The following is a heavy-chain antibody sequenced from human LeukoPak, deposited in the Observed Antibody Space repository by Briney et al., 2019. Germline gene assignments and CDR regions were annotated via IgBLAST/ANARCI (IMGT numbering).Heavy chain of an antibody. D-gene: IGHD4-17*01. CDR3: ARPTTVGSLFDY. Sequence: GGSLRLSCGASGFAVSSNYMSWVRQAPGKGLEWVANVKQDGSEKFYVDSVKGRFTISRDNAKNSLYLQMNSLRVEDTAVYYCARPTTVGSLFDYWGQGTLVTVSS. CDR2: VKQDGSEK. CDR1: GFAVSSNY. J-gene: IGHJ4*02. V-gene: IGHV3-7*01.